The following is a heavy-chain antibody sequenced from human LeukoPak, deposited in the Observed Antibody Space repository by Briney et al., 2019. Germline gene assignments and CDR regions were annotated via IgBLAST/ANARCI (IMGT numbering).Heavy chain of an antibody. CDR3: ARDIASRRIDY. V-gene: IGHV3-64*04. CDR1: GFPFSSYA. Sequence: GGSLRLSCSASGFPFSSYAMHWVRQAPGKGLEYVSAISDSGGSTYYADSVKGRFTISRDNYKNTLSLQMNSLRVDDTAVYYCARDIASRRIDYWGQGTPVTVSS. D-gene: IGHD6-6*01. J-gene: IGHJ4*02. CDR2: ISDSGGST.